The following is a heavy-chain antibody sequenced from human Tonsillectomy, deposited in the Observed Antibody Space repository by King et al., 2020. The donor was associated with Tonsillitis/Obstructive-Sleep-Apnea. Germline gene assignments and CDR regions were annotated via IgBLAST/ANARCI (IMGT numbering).Heavy chain of an antibody. D-gene: IGHD4-23*01. CDR2: ISDSGGST. CDR3: AKLYGGNSGSHFDY. J-gene: IGHJ4*02. CDR1: GFTFSSYA. Sequence: VQLVESGGGLVQSGGSLRLSCAASGFTFSSYAMSWVRQAPGKGLEWVSVISDSGGSTYYADSVKGRFIISRDNSKNTLYLQMNSLRAADTAVYYCAKLYGGNSGSHFDYWGQGTLVTVSS. V-gene: IGHV3-23*04.